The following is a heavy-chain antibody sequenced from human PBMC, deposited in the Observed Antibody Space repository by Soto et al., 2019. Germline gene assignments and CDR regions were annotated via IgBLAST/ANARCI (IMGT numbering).Heavy chain of an antibody. CDR3: AKTDASGWTEFDY. V-gene: IGHV3-23*01. CDR1: GFTFSSYA. D-gene: IGHD6-19*01. CDR2: ISGSGGST. Sequence: EVQLLESGGGLVQPGGSLRLSCAASGFTFSSYAMSWVRQAPGKGLEWVSAISGSGGSTYYADSEKGRFTISRDNSKNTLYLQMNSLRAEDTAVYYCAKTDASGWTEFDYWGQGTLVTVSS. J-gene: IGHJ4*02.